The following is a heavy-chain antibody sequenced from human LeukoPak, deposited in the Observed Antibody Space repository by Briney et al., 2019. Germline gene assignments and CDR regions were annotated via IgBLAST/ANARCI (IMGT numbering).Heavy chain of an antibody. CDR3: ARGVPDPLRFLGMSYYYYGMDV. V-gene: IGHV4-59*08. Sequence: SETLSLTCTVSGGSISSYYWSLIRQPPGKGLEWIGYIYYSGSTNYNPSLKSRVTISVDTSKNQFSLKLSSVTAADTAVYYCARGVPDPLRFLGMSYYYYGMDVWGQGTTVTVSS. D-gene: IGHD3-3*01. J-gene: IGHJ6*02. CDR1: GGSISSYY. CDR2: IYYSGST.